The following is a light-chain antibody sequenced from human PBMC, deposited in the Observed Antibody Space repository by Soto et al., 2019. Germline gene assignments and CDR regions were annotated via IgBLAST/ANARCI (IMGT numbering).Light chain of an antibody. J-gene: IGKJ4*01. CDR3: PQSYSTPLT. CDR1: QRISSY. Sequence: DIQMTQSPSSLSASVGDRVTITCRASQRISSYLNWYQQKPGKAPKLLIYAASSLQSGVPSRFSGSGSGTYFTLTISSLQPEDFATYYCPQSYSTPLTFGGGTKVEIK. V-gene: IGKV1-39*01. CDR2: AAS.